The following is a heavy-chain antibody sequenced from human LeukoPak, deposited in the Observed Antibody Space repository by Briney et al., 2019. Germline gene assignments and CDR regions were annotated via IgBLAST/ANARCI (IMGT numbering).Heavy chain of an antibody. D-gene: IGHD6-13*01. Sequence: GRSLRLSCAASGFTFSSFGVHWVRQAPGKGLEWVAFIWYDGSNKYYADSVKGRFTISRDNSKNTLYLQMNSLRAEDTAVYYCAKGDSTSPFDYWGQGTLVTVSS. CDR3: AKGDSTSPFDY. CDR1: GFTFSSFG. J-gene: IGHJ4*02. V-gene: IGHV3-33*06. CDR2: IWYDGSNK.